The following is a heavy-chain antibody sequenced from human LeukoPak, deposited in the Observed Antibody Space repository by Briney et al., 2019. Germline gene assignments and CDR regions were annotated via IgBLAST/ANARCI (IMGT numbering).Heavy chain of an antibody. D-gene: IGHD1-26*01. CDR3: AKNRGFSGSYYFDY. Sequence: GGSLRLSCAASGFTFSSYAVSWVRQAPGKGLEWVAAISDSGGSTYYADSLKGQFPISRDNSKTTLYLQMSSLRAEDTAVYYCAKNRGFSGSYYFDYWRQGTLVTVSS. CDR1: GFTFSSYA. CDR2: ISDSGGST. V-gene: IGHV3-23*01. J-gene: IGHJ4*02.